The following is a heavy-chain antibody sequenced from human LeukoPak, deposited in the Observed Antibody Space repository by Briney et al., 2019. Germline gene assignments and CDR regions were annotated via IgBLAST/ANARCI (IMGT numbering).Heavy chain of an antibody. CDR2: IIPILGIA. J-gene: IGHJ4*02. CDR3: ARDPRHGSGSYNY. D-gene: IGHD3-10*01. Sequence: SVKVSCKASGGTFSSYTISWVRQAPGQGLECMGRIIPILGIANYAQKFQGRVTITADKSTSTAYMELSSLRSEDTAVYYCARDPRHGSGSYNYWGQGTLVTVSS. CDR1: GGTFSSYT. V-gene: IGHV1-69*04.